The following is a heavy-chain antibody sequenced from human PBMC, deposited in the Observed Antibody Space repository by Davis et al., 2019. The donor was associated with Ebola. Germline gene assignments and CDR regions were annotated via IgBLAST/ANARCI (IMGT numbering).Heavy chain of an antibody. CDR2: IFHSGST. CDR1: GVSLSTSNW. V-gene: IGHV4-4*02. Sequence: SETLSLTCAVSGVSLSTSNWWNWVRRSPGKGLEWIGEIFHSGSTNYSPSLMSRVSISVDKSNNQFSLYLTSVTAADTAMYYCARASLGTGYAVDYWGQGTLVTVSS. CDR3: ARASLGTGYAVDY. D-gene: IGHD2-2*03. J-gene: IGHJ4*02.